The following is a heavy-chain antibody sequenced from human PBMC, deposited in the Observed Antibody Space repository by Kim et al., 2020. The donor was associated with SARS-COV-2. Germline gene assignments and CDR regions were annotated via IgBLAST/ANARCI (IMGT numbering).Heavy chain of an antibody. CDR1: GYTFTSYG. CDR2: ISAYNGNT. V-gene: IGHV1-18*01. CDR3: ARDGTMVRGVIPYYYYYGMDV. Sequence: ASVKVSCKASGYTFTSYGISWVRQAPGQGLEWMGWISAYNGNTNYAQKLQGRVTMTTDTSTSTAYMELRSLRSDDTAVYYCARDGTMVRGVIPYYYYYGMDVWGQGTTVTVSS. D-gene: IGHD3-10*01. J-gene: IGHJ6*02.